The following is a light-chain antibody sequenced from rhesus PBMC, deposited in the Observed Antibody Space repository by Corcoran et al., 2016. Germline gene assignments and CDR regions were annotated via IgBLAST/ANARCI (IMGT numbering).Light chain of an antibody. Sequence: DIQMTQSPSSLSASVGDRVTITCRASQGISDYLNWYQQKPGKASKRLIYDASSLESGVPSRFSGSVSGTDCTLTISSLQPEDFAAYYCLQGYSSPYSFGQGTKVEIK. CDR2: DAS. J-gene: IGKJ2*01. V-gene: IGKV1-36*02. CDR1: QGISDY. CDR3: LQGYSSPYS.